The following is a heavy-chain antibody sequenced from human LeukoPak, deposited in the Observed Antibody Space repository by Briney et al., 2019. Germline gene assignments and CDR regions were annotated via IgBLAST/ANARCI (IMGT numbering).Heavy chain of an antibody. CDR3: ARSLGDD. CDR2: INQNGREK. CDR1: GLTFRTYW. V-gene: IGHV3-7*01. Sequence: GGSLRLSCEVPGLTFRTYWMTSVRQAPGKGLEWGASINQNGREKYYVDSVKGRFTISRDNAKDSLYLQMNSLRDEDTAVYYCARSLGDDWGQGTLVTVSS. D-gene: IGHD3-16*01. J-gene: IGHJ4*02.